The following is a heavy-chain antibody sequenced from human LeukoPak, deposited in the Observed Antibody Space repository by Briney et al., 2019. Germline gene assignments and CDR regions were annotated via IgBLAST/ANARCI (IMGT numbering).Heavy chain of an antibody. CDR1: GGSFSGYY. CDR3: ARVRVPAAMNSFDP. V-gene: IGHV4-34*01. J-gene: IGHJ5*02. CDR2: INHSGST. Sequence: TSETLSLTCAVYGGSFSGYYWSWIRQPPGKGLEWIGEINHSGSTNYNPSLKSRVTISVDTSKNQFSLKLSSVTAADTAVYYCARVRVPAAMNSFDPWGQGTLVTVSS. D-gene: IGHD2-2*01.